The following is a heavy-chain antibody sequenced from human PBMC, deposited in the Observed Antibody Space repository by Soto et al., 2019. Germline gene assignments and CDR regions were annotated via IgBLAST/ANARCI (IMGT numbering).Heavy chain of an antibody. J-gene: IGHJ2*01. D-gene: IGHD4-4*01. V-gene: IGHV3-30-3*01. CDR3: ARPLWRDDYNWGYFDL. CDR1: GFTFSSYA. CDR2: ISYDGSNK. Sequence: QVQLVESGGGVVQPGRSLRLSCAASGFTFSSYAMHWVRQAPGKGLEWVAVISYDGSNKYYADSVKGRFTIYRDNSTNTLYLQMNSRRAGGTAVYYCARPLWRDDYNWGYFDLWGRGTLVTVSS.